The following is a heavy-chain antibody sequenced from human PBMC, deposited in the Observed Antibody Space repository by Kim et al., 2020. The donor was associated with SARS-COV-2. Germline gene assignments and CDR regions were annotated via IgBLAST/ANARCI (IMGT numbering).Heavy chain of an antibody. CDR3: ARRSGYRTNYYFDY. J-gene: IGHJ4*02. V-gene: IGHV5-51*01. D-gene: IGHD3-22*01. Sequence: SPSFQGQVTISADKSISTAYLQWSSLKASDTAMYYCARRSGYRTNYYFDYWGQGTLVTVSS.